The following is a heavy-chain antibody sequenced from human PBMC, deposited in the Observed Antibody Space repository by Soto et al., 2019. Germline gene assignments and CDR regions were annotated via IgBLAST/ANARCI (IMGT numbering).Heavy chain of an antibody. V-gene: IGHV3-33*01. J-gene: IGHJ3*02. CDR1: GFTFSSYG. CDR2: IWYDGSNK. Sequence: GGSLRLSCAASGFTFSSYGMHWVRQAPGKGLEWVAVIWYDGSNKYYADSVKGRFTISRDNSKNTLYLQMNSLRAEDTAVYYCAREDIVVVPAAFDIWGQGTMVTVSS. D-gene: IGHD2-2*01. CDR3: AREDIVVVPAAFDI.